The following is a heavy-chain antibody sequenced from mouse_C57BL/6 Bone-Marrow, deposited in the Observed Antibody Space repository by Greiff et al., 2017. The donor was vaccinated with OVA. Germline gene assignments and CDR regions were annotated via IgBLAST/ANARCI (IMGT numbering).Heavy chain of an antibody. J-gene: IGHJ3*01. CDR2: INPNNGGT. CDR1: GYTFTDYN. D-gene: IGHD4-1*01. Sequence: VQLKQSGPELVKPGASVKMSCKASGYTFTDYNMHWVKQSHGKSLEWIGYINPNNGGTSYNQKFKGKSTLTVDKSSSTAYMQLSSLTSEDSAVYYCARGGGTGTDYWGQGTLVTVSA. CDR3: ARGGGTGTDY. V-gene: IGHV1-22*01.